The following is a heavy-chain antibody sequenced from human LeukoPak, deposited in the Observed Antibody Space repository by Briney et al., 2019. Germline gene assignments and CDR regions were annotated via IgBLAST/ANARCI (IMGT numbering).Heavy chain of an antibody. D-gene: IGHD6-13*01. Sequence: GGSLRLSCAASGFTFSSYWMHWVRQAPGKGLVWVSRINSDGSSTNYADSVKGRFTISRDNAKNTLYLQMNSLRAEDTAVYYCARDPRPRWSDYYYGMDVWGQGTTVTVSS. V-gene: IGHV3-74*01. J-gene: IGHJ6*02. CDR2: INSDGSST. CDR3: ARDPRPRWSDYYYGMDV. CDR1: GFTFSSYW.